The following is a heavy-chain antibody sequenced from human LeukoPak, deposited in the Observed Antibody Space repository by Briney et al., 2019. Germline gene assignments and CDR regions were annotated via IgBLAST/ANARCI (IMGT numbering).Heavy chain of an antibody. CDR1: GFTFGAYG. V-gene: IGHV3-30*02. Sequence: PGGTLTLSCVGSGFTFGAYGIMWVRQAPGKGLEWVAFIRYDGSNKYYADSVKGRFTISRDNSKNTLYLQMNSLRAEDTAVYYCAKVFGDYGDYWGQGTLVTVSS. CDR3: AKVFGDYGDY. J-gene: IGHJ4*02. D-gene: IGHD4-17*01. CDR2: IRYDGSNK.